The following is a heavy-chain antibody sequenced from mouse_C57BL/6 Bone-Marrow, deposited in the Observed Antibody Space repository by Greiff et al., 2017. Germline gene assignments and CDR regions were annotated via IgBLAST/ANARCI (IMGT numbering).Heavy chain of an antibody. CDR2: ISSGSSTI. Sequence: EVQVVESGGGLVKPGGSLKLSCAASGFTFSDYGMHWVRQAPEKGLEWVAYISSGSSTIYYADTVKGRFNISRDNAKNTLFLQMTSLRSEDTAMYYGARPYFDYWGQGTTLTVSS. CDR1: GFTFSDYG. CDR3: ARPYFDY. J-gene: IGHJ2*01. V-gene: IGHV5-17*01.